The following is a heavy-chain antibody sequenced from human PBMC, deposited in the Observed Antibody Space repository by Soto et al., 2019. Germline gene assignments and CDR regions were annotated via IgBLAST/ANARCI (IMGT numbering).Heavy chain of an antibody. CDR3: AKDTRSSGF. V-gene: IGHV3-23*01. CDR1: GFTFSTYA. J-gene: IGHJ4*02. Sequence: EVQLLESGGGLVQPGGSLRLSCAASGFTFSTYAMTWVRQAPGKGLEWVSTISGSGDITYYADSVKGRFTISRDNSKNTLYLQMNSLRADDTALHYCAKDTRSSGFWGQGTLVTVSS. CDR2: ISGSGDIT. D-gene: IGHD1-26*01.